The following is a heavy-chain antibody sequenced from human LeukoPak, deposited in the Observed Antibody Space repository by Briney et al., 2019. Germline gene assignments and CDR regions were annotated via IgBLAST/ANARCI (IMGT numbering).Heavy chain of an antibody. CDR1: GFTFSSYG. V-gene: IGHV3-33*01. J-gene: IGHJ3*02. Sequence: QPGGSLRLSCAASGFTFSSYGMHWVRQAPGKGLEWVAVILNDGSQEKYADSVKGRFTISRDNSKNTPFLQMNSLRAEDTAVYYCARDDALGDNALDIWGQGTMVTVSS. CDR2: ILNDGSQE. D-gene: IGHD3-16*01. CDR3: ARDDALGDNALDI.